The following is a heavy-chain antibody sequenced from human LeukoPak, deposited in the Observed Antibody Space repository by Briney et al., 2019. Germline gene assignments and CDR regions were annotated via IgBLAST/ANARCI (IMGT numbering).Heavy chain of an antibody. V-gene: IGHV3-7*01. D-gene: IGHD1-1*01. CDR3: VRGATWSGDY. Sequence: GGSLRLSCAASGFTFSSYWMNWVSQAPGKGLEWVVNIKPDGSEKYYVDSVKGRFTVSRDNAKNSLYLEMNSLTAEDTAVYYCVRGATWSGDYWGQGTLVTVSS. J-gene: IGHJ4*02. CDR1: GFTFSSYW. CDR2: IKPDGSEK.